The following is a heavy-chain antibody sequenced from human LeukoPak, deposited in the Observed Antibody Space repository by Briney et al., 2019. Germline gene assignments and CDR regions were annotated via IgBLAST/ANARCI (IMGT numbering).Heavy chain of an antibody. CDR1: CGSFSGFY. J-gene: IGHJ3*02. V-gene: IGHV4-34*01. CDR3: ARVSGITMIVVVLEDPFDI. CDR2: LSHTGNT. Sequence: SETLSLTCNVSCGSFSGFYWSWIRQPPTEGLEWVGELSHTGNTNYNPSLKSRVTFSVDTSKRQFSLRLKSVAAADTAVYYCARVSGITMIVVVLEDPFDIWGQGTMVTVSS. D-gene: IGHD3-22*01.